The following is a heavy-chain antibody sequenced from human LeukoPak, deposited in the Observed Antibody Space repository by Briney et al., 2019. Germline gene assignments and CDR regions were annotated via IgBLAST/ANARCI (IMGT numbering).Heavy chain of an antibody. V-gene: IGHV3-30*18. Sequence: GGSLRLSCAVSGFAFSNYGMHWVRRAPGKGLEWVAVISYDGSNKYYADSVKGRFIISRDNSKNTLYLQMNSLRAEDTAVYYCANRKAYSFDYWGQGTLVTVSS. CDR1: GFAFSNYG. CDR3: ANRKAYSFDY. J-gene: IGHJ4*02. CDR2: ISYDGSNK.